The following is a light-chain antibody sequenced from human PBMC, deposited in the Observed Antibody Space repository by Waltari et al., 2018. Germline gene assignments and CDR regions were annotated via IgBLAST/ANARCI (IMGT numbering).Light chain of an antibody. Sequence: SYELTQPPSVSVSPGQTARITCSGETLPKKYAYWYQQKSGQAPGLVIYEDNKRPSGIPERFSGSISGTMATLTISGAQVEDEADYYCFSTDSSTKGVFGAGTKVTVL. CDR3: FSTDSSTKGV. J-gene: IGLJ1*01. V-gene: IGLV3-10*01. CDR1: TLPKKY. CDR2: EDN.